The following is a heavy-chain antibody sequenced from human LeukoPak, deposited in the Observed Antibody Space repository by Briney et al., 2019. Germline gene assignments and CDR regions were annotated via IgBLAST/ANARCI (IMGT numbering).Heavy chain of an antibody. CDR3: RCGGQGY. Sequence: GGSLRLSCAASGFTFSDSAVHWVRQASGKGLEWVGRIRSKANSYATSYAASVTGRFTISRDDSKNTAYLQMNSLKTEDTAVYYCRCGGQGYWGQGTLVTVSS. V-gene: IGHV3-73*01. CDR2: IRSKANSYAT. J-gene: IGHJ4*02. CDR1: GFTFSDSA. D-gene: IGHD2-21*01.